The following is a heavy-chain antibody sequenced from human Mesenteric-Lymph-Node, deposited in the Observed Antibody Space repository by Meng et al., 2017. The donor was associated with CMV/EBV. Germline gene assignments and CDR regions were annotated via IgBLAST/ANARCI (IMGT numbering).Heavy chain of an antibody. V-gene: IGHV4-39*07. CDR3: ARMKWELLIAFDI. J-gene: IGHJ3*02. Sequence: SETLSLTCTVSGGSISSTSYYWVWIRQPPGTGLEWIGTIYHTGSTYYNPSVKSRVTISVDTSKNQFSLKLNSVTAADTAVYYCARMKWELLIAFDIWGQGTMVTVSS. CDR2: IYHTGST. CDR1: GGSISSTSYY. D-gene: IGHD1-26*01.